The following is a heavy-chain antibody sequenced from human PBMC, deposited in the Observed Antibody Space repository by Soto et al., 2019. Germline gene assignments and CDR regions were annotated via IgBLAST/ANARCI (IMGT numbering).Heavy chain of an antibody. CDR2: TYYRSKWYN. D-gene: IGHD1-7*01. J-gene: IGHJ5*02. V-gene: IGHV6-1*01. Sequence: PTQALPIAGDSSGESVCSNSAACNYIRRSPSRGVEWLGRTYYRSKWYNDYAVSVKSRITINPDTSKNQFSLQLNSVTPEDTAVYYCARDGLTGTTWEVNWFDPWGQGTLLTVSS. CDR3: ARDGLTGTTWEVNWFDP. CDR1: GESVCSNSAA.